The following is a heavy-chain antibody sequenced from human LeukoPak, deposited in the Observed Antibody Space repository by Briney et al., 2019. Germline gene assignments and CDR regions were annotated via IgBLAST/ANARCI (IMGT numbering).Heavy chain of an antibody. CDR1: GLTFSSYA. Sequence: GGSLRLSCAASGLTFSSYAMSWVRQAPGKWLELVSAISGSGGSTYYACSVKGRFTISRDNPKNTLYLQMNSLRAEDTAVYYCAKLQRIPSRAAAGTRDAFDIWGQETMVTVSS. CDR2: ISGSGGST. J-gene: IGHJ3*02. CDR3: AKLQRIPSRAAAGTRDAFDI. V-gene: IGHV3-23*01. D-gene: IGHD6-13*01.